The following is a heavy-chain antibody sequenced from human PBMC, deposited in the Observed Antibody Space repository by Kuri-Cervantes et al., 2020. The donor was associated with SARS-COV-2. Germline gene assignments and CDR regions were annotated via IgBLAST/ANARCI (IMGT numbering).Heavy chain of an antibody. CDR3: ARTYGSGTPPSY. CDR1: GYSISSSNW. J-gene: IGHJ4*02. CDR2: IYYSGST. V-gene: IGHV4-28*01. Sequence: LRLSCAVSGYSISSSNWWGWIRQPPGKGLEWIGYIYYSGSTNYNPSLKSRVTISVDTSKNQFSLKLSSVTAAGTAVYYCARTYGSGTPPSYWGQGTLVTVSS. D-gene: IGHD3-10*01.